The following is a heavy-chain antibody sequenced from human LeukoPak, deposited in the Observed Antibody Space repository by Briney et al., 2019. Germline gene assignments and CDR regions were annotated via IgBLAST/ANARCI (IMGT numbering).Heavy chain of an antibody. CDR1: GGSISSGGYY. J-gene: IGHJ6*02. V-gene: IGHV4-31*03. CDR3: ASLYRAGMDV. CDR2: IYYSGST. Sequence: SQTLSLTCTDSGGSISSGGYYWSWIRQHPGKGLEWIGYIYYSGSTYYNPSPKSRVTISVDTSKNQFSLKLSSVTAADTAVYYCASLYRAGMDVWGQGTTVTVSS. D-gene: IGHD3-16*01.